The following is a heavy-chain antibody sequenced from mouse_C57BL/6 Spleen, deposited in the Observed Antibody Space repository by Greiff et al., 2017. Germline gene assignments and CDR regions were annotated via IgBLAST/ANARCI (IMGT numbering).Heavy chain of an antibody. D-gene: IGHD2-4*01. J-gene: IGHJ2*01. Sequence: EVQLQESGPGLVKPSQSLSLTCSVTGYSITSGYYWNWIRQFPGNKLEWMGYISYDGSNNYNPSLKNRISITRDTSKNQFFLKLNSVTTEDTATYYGARVPSYDYFDYWGQGTTLTVSS. CDR3: ARVPSYDYFDY. V-gene: IGHV3-6*01. CDR1: GYSITSGYY. CDR2: ISYDGSN.